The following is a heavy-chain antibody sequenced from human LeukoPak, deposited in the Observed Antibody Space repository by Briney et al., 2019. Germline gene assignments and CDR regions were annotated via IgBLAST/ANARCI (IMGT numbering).Heavy chain of an antibody. CDR1: GFIFSTYD. Sequence: GGSLRLSCAASGFIFSTYDMHWVRQGTGKGLEWVSAIGTVGDTHYADSVKGRFTISRENAKNTLYLQMNSLRAEDTAVYYCAKGSHDPIDYWGQGTLVTVSS. CDR2: IGTVGDT. V-gene: IGHV3-13*01. J-gene: IGHJ4*02. CDR3: AKGSHDPIDY.